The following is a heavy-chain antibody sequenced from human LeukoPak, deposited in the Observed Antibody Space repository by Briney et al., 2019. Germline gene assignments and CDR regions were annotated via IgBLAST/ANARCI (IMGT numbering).Heavy chain of an antibody. CDR2: VSNDGRNE. CDR1: GFTFSSYG. Sequence: GRSLRLSCATSGFTFSSYGIHWVRQAPGKGMEWVAVVSNDGRNEYYADSVQGRFSISRDNSKNTVYLQMNSLRAEDTAVYYCARDSASTPLDYWGQGSLVTVSS. J-gene: IGHJ4*02. CDR3: ARDSASTPLDY. D-gene: IGHD1-26*01. V-gene: IGHV3-33*01.